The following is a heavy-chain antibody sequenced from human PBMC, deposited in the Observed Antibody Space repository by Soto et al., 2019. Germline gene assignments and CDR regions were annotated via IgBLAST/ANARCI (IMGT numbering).Heavy chain of an antibody. V-gene: IGHV3-23*01. CDR2: ISGGGSNT. J-gene: IGHJ4*02. Sequence: XGSLRLSCAASGVPFSSYVMSWVRQAPGKGLEWVSGISGGGSNTFYADYVKGRFTISRDNSKNTLLLQMNSLGAEDTAVYYCAKDSNKYSSSLRGRYFDYWGQGIGVTVSS. CDR3: AKDSNKYSSSLRGRYFDY. D-gene: IGHD4-4*01. CDR1: GVPFSSYV.